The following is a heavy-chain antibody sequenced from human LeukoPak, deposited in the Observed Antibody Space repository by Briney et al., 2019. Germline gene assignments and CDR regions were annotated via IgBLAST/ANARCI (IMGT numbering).Heavy chain of an antibody. CDR3: AREFPFSAPNYGMGV. CDR1: GGSFSGYY. CDR2: INHSGST. V-gene: IGHV4-34*01. Sequence: SETLSLTCAVYGGSFSGYYWSWIRQPPGKGLEWIGEINHSGSTNYHPSLKSRVTISVDTSKSQFSLKLSSVTAADTAVYYCAREFPFSAPNYGMGVWGQGTTVTVSS. J-gene: IGHJ6*02.